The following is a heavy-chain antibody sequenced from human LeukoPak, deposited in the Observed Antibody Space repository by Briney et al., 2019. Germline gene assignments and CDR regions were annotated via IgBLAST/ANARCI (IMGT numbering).Heavy chain of an antibody. CDR3: ASHKYPVQAFDV. D-gene: IGHD2-2*02. CDR2: IHHSGST. CDR1: GGSFSGHY. V-gene: IGHV4-34*01. J-gene: IGHJ3*01. Sequence: SETLSLTCAVYGGSFSGHYWSWIRQPPGKGLEWIGEIHHSGSTNYNSSLESRVTISIDTSNNQFSLKLTSVTAADTAVYYCASHKYPVQAFDVWGQGTMVTVSS.